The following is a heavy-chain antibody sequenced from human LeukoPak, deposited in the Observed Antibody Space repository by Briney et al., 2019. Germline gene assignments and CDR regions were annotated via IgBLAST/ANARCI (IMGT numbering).Heavy chain of an antibody. CDR2: MNPNSGKT. J-gene: IGHJ4*02. CDR3: ARGWWRELLQRHFDY. CDR1: GYTFTSYD. Sequence: ASVKLSCKASGYTFTSYDINWVRQATGQGLEWMGWMNPNSGKTGYAQKFQGRVTITRNTSISTGYMELSSLRSEETAVYYCARGWWRELLQRHFDYWGQGTLVTVSS. V-gene: IGHV1-8*03. D-gene: IGHD1-26*01.